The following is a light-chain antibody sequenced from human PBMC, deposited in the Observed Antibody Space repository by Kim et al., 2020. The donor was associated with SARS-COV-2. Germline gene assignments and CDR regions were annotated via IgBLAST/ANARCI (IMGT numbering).Light chain of an antibody. CDR1: SSHTGAVYS. CDR3: QSYDSSLSGPKV. J-gene: IGLJ2*01. Sequence: VTISCTGSSSHTGAVYSVHWSQQHPGTAPKLRFYGNSDRLSGVPNRFSGSKSGTSASLAITGLQAEDEADYFCQSYDSSLSGPKVFGGGTQLTVL. V-gene: IGLV1-40*01. CDR2: GNS.